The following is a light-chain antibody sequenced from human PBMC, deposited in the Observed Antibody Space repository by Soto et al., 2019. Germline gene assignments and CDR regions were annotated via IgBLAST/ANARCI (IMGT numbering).Light chain of an antibody. J-gene: IGKJ1*01. Sequence: IGMTQSPATLSVSPVEIVNLYFRASQTIYSNVAWYQQRPGQAPRLLIYGASTRATGIPARFSGGGSGTEFTLTLSSLQSEDSAVYYCQQYNHWWKCGQGTKGDIK. CDR3: QQYNHWWK. CDR2: GAS. V-gene: IGKV3-15*01. CDR1: QTIYSN.